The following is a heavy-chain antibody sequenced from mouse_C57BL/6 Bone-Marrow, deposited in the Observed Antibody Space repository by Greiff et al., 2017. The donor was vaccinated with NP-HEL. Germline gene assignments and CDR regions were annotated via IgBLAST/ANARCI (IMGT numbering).Heavy chain of an antibody. CDR2: ISSGGSYT. D-gene: IGHD4-1*01. CDR1: GFTFSSYG. Sequence: DVMLVESGGDLVKPGGSLKLSCAASGFTFSSYGMSWVRQTPDKRLEWVATISSGGSYTYYPDSVKGRFTISRDNAKNTLYLHMSSLKSEDTAMYYCASLTGNYYAMDYWGQGTSVTVSS. CDR3: ASLTGNYYAMDY. V-gene: IGHV5-6*02. J-gene: IGHJ4*01.